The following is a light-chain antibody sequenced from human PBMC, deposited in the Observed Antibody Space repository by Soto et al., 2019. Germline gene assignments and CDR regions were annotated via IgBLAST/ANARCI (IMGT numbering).Light chain of an antibody. CDR1: SSNIGSNT. V-gene: IGLV1-44*01. Sequence: QSVLTQPPSASGTPGQRVTISCSGSSSNIGSNTVNWYQQLPGTAPKLLIYSNNQRPSGVPDRFSGTSASLAISGLQSEDEADYYCAAWDDSLNGVVFGEGTKLTV. CDR3: AAWDDSLNGVV. CDR2: SNN. J-gene: IGLJ2*01.